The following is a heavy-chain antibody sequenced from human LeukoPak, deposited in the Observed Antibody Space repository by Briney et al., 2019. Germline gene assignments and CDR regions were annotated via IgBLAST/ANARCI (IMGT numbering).Heavy chain of an antibody. Sequence: PGGSLRPSCAASGFIFNTYWMHWVRQAPGKGLVWVSHINPDGSQTNYADSVTGRFTISRDNAKNTLYLEMNSLRAEDTALYYCARGGGIYGLWDYWGQGTLVTVSS. CDR1: GFIFNTYW. CDR3: ARGGGIYGLWDY. D-gene: IGHD1-26*01. V-gene: IGHV3-74*01. CDR2: INPDGSQT. J-gene: IGHJ4*02.